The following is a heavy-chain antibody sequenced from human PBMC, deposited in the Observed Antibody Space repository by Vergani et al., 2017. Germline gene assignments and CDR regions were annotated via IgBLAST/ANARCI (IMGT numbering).Heavy chain of an antibody. CDR2: IYYSGST. CDR3: ARDRYHCWSGYRRRYFDY. J-gene: IGHJ4*02. CDR1: GGSISSGGYY. Sequence: QVQLQESGPGLVKPSQTLSLTCTVSGGSISSGGYYWSWIRQHPGKGLEWIGYIYYSGSTYYNPSLKSRVTISVDTSKNQFSLKLSSVTAADTAVHYCARDRYHCWSGYRRRYFDYWGQGTLVTVSS. D-gene: IGHD3-3*01. V-gene: IGHV4-31*03.